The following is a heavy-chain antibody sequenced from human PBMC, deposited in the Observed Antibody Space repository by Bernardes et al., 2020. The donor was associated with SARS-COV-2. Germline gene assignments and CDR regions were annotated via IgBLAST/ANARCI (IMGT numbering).Heavy chain of an antibody. CDR2: ISSSSGYI. Sequence: GRSLRLSCAASGFTFSTYSMSWVRQAPGKGLEWVSSISSSSGYIYYADSVKGRFTISRDHGKNSLYLQMNSLRAEDTAVYYCARSQDSDAWFRDGFDYWGQGTLVTVSS. J-gene: IGHJ4*02. CDR1: GFTFSTYS. D-gene: IGHD3-10*01. CDR3: ARSQDSDAWFRDGFDY. V-gene: IGHV3-21*01.